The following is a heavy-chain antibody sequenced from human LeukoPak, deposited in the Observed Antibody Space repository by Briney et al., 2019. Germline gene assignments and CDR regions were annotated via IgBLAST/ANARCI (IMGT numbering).Heavy chain of an antibody. D-gene: IGHD2-8*01. CDR1: GYTFTSYG. CDR2: ISAYNGNT. J-gene: IGHJ4*02. CDR3: ARDIYCTTGVCYHDY. V-gene: IGHV1-18*01. Sequence: ASVKVSCKASGYTFTSYGISWVRQAPGQGLEWMGWISAYNGNTNYAQKLQGRVTMTTDTSTSTAYMELRSLRSDDTAVYYCARDIYCTTGVCYHDYWGQGTLVTVSS.